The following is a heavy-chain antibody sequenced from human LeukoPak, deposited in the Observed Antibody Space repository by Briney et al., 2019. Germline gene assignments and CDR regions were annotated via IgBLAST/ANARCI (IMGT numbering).Heavy chain of an antibody. Sequence: ASVKVSCKASGYTFTSYYMHWVRQAPGQGLEWMGIINPSGGSTSYAQKFQGRVTMTRNTSTSTVYMELSSLRSEDTAVYYCARDLGRGGSFYWGQGTLVTVSS. CDR2: INPSGGST. V-gene: IGHV1-46*01. J-gene: IGHJ4*02. D-gene: IGHD1-26*01. CDR3: ARDLGRGGSFY. CDR1: GYTFTSYY.